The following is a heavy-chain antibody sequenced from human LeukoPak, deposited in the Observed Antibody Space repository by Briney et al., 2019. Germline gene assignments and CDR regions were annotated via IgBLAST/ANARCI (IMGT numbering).Heavy chain of an antibody. J-gene: IGHJ3*02. V-gene: IGHV3-43*02. D-gene: IGHD5-24*01. Sequence: PGGSLRLSCAASGFTFDDYAMHWVRQAPGKGLEWVSLISGGGGSTYYADSVKGRFTISRDNSKNSLYLQMNSLRTEDTALYYCARGLRDGYNFGSMRAFDIWGQGTMVTVSS. CDR2: ISGGGGST. CDR1: GFTFDDYA. CDR3: ARGLRDGYNFGSMRAFDI.